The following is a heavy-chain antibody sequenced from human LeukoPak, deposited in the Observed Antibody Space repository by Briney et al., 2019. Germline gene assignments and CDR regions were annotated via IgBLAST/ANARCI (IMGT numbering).Heavy chain of an antibody. CDR3: AGGESRVDAFDI. J-gene: IGHJ3*02. Sequence: PSETLSLTCAVYGGSFSGYYWSWIRQPPGKGLEWIGEINHSGSTNYNPSLKSRVTISVDTSKDQFSLKLSSVTAADTAVYYCAGGESRVDAFDIWGQGTMVTVSS. V-gene: IGHV4-34*01. CDR1: GGSFSGYY. CDR2: INHSGST.